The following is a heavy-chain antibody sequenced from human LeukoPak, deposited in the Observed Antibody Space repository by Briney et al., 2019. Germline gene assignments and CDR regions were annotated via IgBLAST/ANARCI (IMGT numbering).Heavy chain of an antibody. CDR2: INHSGST. D-gene: IGHD2-2*01. J-gene: IGHJ4*02. CDR1: GGSFSGYY. CDR3: ARGRVSGTSPLAY. V-gene: IGHV4-34*01. Sequence: SETLSLTCAVYGGSFSGYYWNWIRQPPGKGLEWIGEINHSGSTNYNPSLKSRVTVSVDTSKNQFSLNLSSVTAADTAAYYCARGRVSGTSPLAYWGQGTLVTVSS.